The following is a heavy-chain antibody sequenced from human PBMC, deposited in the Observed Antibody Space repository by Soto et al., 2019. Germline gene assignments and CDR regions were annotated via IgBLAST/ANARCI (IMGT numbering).Heavy chain of an antibody. CDR2: ISGSGGNT. V-gene: IGHV3-23*01. CDR3: ARGTPNWNYPP. D-gene: IGHD1-7*01. Sequence: EVHLLESGGGLVQPGGSLRLSCAASGFTFSSYAMNWVRQAPGKGLEWVSGISGSGGNTDYADSVKGRFTISRDNSKNTLYLQMNSLRTEDTAVYYCARGTPNWNYPPWGQGTLVTVSS. CDR1: GFTFSSYA. J-gene: IGHJ5*02.